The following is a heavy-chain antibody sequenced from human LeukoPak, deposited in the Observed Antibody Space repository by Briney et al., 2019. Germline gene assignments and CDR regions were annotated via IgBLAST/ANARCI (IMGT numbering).Heavy chain of an antibody. CDR2: ISASGGMM. CDR3: ARHMVLSPCDY. D-gene: IGHD4/OR15-4a*01. V-gene: IGHV3-11*01. Sequence: PGGSLRLSCAASGFRFDDFYVSWIRQVPGKGLEWISFISASGGMMDHADSVKGRFTISRDNAKNSVHLEMNTLKAEDTAVYHCARHMVLSPCDYWGPGTLVTVSS. CDR1: GFRFDDFY. J-gene: IGHJ4*02.